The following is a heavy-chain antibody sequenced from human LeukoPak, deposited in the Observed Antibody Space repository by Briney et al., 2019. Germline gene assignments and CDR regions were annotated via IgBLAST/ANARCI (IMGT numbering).Heavy chain of an antibody. CDR1: GGSISSGSYY. Sequence: PSQTLSLTCTVSGGSISSGSYYWSWIRQHPGKGLEWIGYIYYSGSTYYNPSLKSRVTISVDTSKNQFSLKLSSVTAADTAVYSCARGQWLVPGDYGGQGTLVTVSS. CDR3: ARGQWLVPGDY. J-gene: IGHJ4*02. V-gene: IGHV4-31*03. D-gene: IGHD6-19*01. CDR2: IYYSGST.